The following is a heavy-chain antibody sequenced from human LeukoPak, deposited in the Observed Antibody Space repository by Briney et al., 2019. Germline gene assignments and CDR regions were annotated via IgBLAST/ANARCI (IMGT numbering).Heavy chain of an antibody. CDR1: GFTFDDYA. CDR3: AKDIGRDGYNLADY. J-gene: IGHJ4*02. D-gene: IGHD5-24*01. Sequence: GGSLRLSCAASGFTFDDYAMHWVRHAPGKGLEGVSGISWNSGSIGYADSVKGRFTISRDNAKNSLYLQMNSLRAEDTALYYCAKDIGRDGYNLADYWGQGTLVTVSS. CDR2: ISWNSGSI. V-gene: IGHV3-9*01.